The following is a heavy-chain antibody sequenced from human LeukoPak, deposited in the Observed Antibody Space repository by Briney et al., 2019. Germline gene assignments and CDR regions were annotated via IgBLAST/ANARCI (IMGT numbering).Heavy chain of an antibody. CDR3: ARGRSSWYHNHFDY. V-gene: IGHV3-30-3*01. Sequence: GGSLRLSCAASGFTFSSYAMHWVRQAPGKGLEWVAVISYDGSNKYYADSVKGRFTISRDNSKNTLYLQMNSLRAEDTAVYYCARGRSSWYHNHFDYWGQGTLVTVSS. D-gene: IGHD6-13*01. CDR1: GFTFSSYA. J-gene: IGHJ4*02. CDR2: ISYDGSNK.